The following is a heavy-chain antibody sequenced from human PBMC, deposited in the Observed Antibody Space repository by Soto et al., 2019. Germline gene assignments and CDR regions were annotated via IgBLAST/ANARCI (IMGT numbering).Heavy chain of an antibody. CDR3: ARDCSGGSCYYFDF. CDR1: GFPFSNSG. D-gene: IGHD2-15*01. V-gene: IGHV3-33*01. J-gene: IGHJ4*02. CDR2: IWYDGDNK. Sequence: GALRLFCAASGFPFSNSGMHWVRQGPCKGLEWVAVIWYDGDNKYYADSVKGRFTISRDNSKNTLYLQMNSLRAEDTALYYCARDCSGGSCYYFDFWGQGTLVTVSS.